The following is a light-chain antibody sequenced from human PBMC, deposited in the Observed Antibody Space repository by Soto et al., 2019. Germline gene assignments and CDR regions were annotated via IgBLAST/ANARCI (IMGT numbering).Light chain of an antibody. V-gene: IGLV4-69*01. CDR2: LNSDGSH. Sequence: QLVLTQSPSASASLGASVTLTCTLSSGHSSYAIAWHQQQPEKGPRYLMKLNSDGSHSKGDGIPDRFSGSSSGAERYLTISSLQSEDEAGYYCQTWGTGTRGVFGGGTKVTVL. CDR1: SGHSSYA. J-gene: IGLJ3*02. CDR3: QTWGTGTRGV.